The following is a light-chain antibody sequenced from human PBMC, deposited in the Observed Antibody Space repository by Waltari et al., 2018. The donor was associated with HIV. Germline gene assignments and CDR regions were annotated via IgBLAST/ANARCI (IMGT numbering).Light chain of an antibody. V-gene: IGLV3-1*01. CDR2: QDS. CDR3: QAWDSSTAV. Sequence: SYELTQPPSVSVSPGQTASITCSGDKLGDKYACWYQQKPGQSPVLVIDQDSKRPSGIPERFSGSNSGNTATLTISGTQARDEADYYCQAWDSSTAVFGGGTKLTVL. CDR1: KLGDKY. J-gene: IGLJ2*01.